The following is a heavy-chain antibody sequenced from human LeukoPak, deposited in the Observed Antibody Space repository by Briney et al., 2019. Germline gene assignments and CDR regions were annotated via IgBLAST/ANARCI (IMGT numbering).Heavy chain of an antibody. CDR2: IGTTGDT. V-gene: IGHV3-13*04. J-gene: IGHJ6*02. CDR3: ARAGPTVGYGMDV. CDR1: GFIFSGYD. D-gene: IGHD1-14*01. Sequence: GGALRLSCAASGFIFSGYDMRWVRQAAGRGLEWVSAIGTTGDTYYAGSVKGRFTISKEKAKNSLYLQLNSLRDGDTAVYYCARAGPTVGYGMDVWGQGTTVTVSS.